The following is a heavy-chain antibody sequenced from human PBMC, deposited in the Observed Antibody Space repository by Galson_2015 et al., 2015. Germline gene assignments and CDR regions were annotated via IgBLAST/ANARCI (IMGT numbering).Heavy chain of an antibody. D-gene: IGHD3-22*01. J-gene: IGHJ3*02. CDR1: GFTFGDYA. Sequence: SLRLSCAASGFTFGDYATSWVRQAPGKGLEWVGFIRSKAYGGTTEYAASVKGRFTISRDDSKSIAYLQMNSLKTEDTAVYYCKTMIVVFDAFDIWGQGTMVTVSS. CDR3: KTMIVVFDAFDI. V-gene: IGHV3-49*04. CDR2: IRSKAYGGTT.